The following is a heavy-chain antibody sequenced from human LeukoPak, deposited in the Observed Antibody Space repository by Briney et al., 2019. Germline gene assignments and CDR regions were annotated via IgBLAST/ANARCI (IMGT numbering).Heavy chain of an antibody. Sequence: PSETLSLTRTVSGGSISSYYWSWIRQPSGKGLEWIGYIYYSGSTNYNPSLKSRVTISVDTSKNQFSLKLSSVTAADTAVYYCARDRYYYDSSGYYASRYYYYYMDVWGKGTTVTVSS. V-gene: IGHV4-59*01. D-gene: IGHD3-22*01. CDR2: IYYSGST. CDR1: GGSISSYY. CDR3: ARDRYYYDSSGYYASRYYYYYMDV. J-gene: IGHJ6*03.